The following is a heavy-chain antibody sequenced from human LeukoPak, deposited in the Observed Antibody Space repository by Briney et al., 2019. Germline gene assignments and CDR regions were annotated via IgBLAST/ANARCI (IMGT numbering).Heavy chain of an antibody. Sequence: SETLSLTCTVSGGSISSSSYYWGWIRQPPGKGLEWIENIYYSGSTYYNPSLRSRVTISVDTSKNQFSLKLSSVTAADTAVYYCARADIVDTFIDYWGQGTLVTVSS. D-gene: IGHD5-12*01. CDR3: ARADIVDTFIDY. V-gene: IGHV4-39*07. J-gene: IGHJ4*02. CDR1: GGSISSSSYY. CDR2: IYYSGST.